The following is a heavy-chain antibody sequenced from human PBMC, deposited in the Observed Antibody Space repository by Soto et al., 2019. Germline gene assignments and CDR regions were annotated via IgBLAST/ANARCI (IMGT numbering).Heavy chain of an antibody. V-gene: IGHV4-59*08. D-gene: IGHD3-3*01. J-gene: IGHJ5*02. Sequence: SETLSLTCTVSGGSISSYYWSWIRQPPGKGLEWIGYIYYSGSTNYNPSLKSRVTISVDTPKNQFSLKLSSVTAADTAVYYCARLLGDFWSGFWFDPWGQGTLVTVSS. CDR2: IYYSGST. CDR3: ARLLGDFWSGFWFDP. CDR1: GGSISSYY.